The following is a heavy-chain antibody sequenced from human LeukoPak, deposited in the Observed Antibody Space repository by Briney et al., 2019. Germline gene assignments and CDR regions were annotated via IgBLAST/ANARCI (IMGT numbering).Heavy chain of an antibody. V-gene: IGHV4-38-2*02. Sequence: SETLSLTCTVSGYSISSGYYWGWIRQPPGKGLEWIGSIYHSGSTYYNPSLKSRVTISVDTSKNQFSLKLSSVTAAGTAVYYCARVVYAPRDYYYYMDVWGKGTTVTVSS. CDR3: ARVVYAPRDYYYYMDV. D-gene: IGHD2-8*02. CDR1: GYSISSGYY. J-gene: IGHJ6*03. CDR2: IYHSGST.